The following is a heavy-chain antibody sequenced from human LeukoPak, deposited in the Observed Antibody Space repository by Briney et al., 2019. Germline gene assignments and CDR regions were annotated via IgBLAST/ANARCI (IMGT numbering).Heavy chain of an antibody. CDR2: IRYDGSNK. J-gene: IGHJ6*03. V-gene: IGHV3-30*02. CDR1: GFTFSNYG. Sequence: GGSLRLSCIASGFTFSNYGMHWVRQAPGKGLEWVAFIRYDGSNKYYADSVKGRFTISRDNSKNTLYLQMNSLRPEDTAVYYCATSTVTTSYNYYYYYMHVWGKGTTVTVSS. D-gene: IGHD4-11*01. CDR3: ATSTVTTSYNYYYYYMHV.